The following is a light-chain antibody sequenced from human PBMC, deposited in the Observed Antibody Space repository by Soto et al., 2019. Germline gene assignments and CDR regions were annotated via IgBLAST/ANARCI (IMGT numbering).Light chain of an antibody. V-gene: IGKV1-5*03. CDR3: QQYYNYPLT. J-gene: IGKJ1*01. Sequence: DIQMTQSPSTLYASVGDRVTITCRASQSISNRLAWYQQTPGKAPKPLIFKASASQGGVPSRFIGSGSGTEFTLTISSLQPGDFATYYCQQYYNYPLTFGQGTKVDI. CDR2: KAS. CDR1: QSISNR.